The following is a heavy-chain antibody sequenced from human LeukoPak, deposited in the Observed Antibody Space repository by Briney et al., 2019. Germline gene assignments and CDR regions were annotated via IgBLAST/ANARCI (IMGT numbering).Heavy chain of an antibody. D-gene: IGHD3-10*01. CDR1: GYTFTSYD. J-gene: IGHJ4*02. CDR2: MNPNSGNT. V-gene: IGHV1-8*03. CDR3: ARGQRITMVRGVILGY. Sequence: ASVKVSCKASGYTFTSYDINWVRQATGQGLEWMGWMNPNSGNTGYAQKFQGRVTITRNTSISTAYMELSSLRSEDAAVYYCARGQRITMVRGVILGYWGQGTLVTVSS.